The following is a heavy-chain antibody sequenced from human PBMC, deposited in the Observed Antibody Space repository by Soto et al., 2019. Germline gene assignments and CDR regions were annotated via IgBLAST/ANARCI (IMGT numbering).Heavy chain of an antibody. D-gene: IGHD6-19*01. J-gene: IGHJ2*01. V-gene: IGHV4-34*01. CDR2: INHYGNT. Sequence: SETLSLTCAVSGGSFSEYYWSWIRQPPGKGLEWIGEINHYGNTNYNPSLKSRLTISVDTSKNQVSLNLSSVTAADTAVYYCARRGHLSSGWRNYWFFDLWGRGTLGTVSA. CDR1: GGSFSEYY. CDR3: ARRGHLSSGWRNYWFFDL.